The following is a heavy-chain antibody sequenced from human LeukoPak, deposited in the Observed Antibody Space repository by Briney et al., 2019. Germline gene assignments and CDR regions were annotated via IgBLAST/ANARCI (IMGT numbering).Heavy chain of an antibody. CDR3: ARVYYYDSSGYSKNYYYYYMDV. V-gene: IGHV4-39*01. CDR1: GGSISSSSYY. Sequence: SETLSLTCTVSGGSISSSSYYWGWIRQPPGKGLEWIGSIYYSGSTYYNPSLKSRVTISVDTFKNQFSLKLSSVTAADTAVYYCARVYYYDSSGYSKNYYYYYMDVWGKGTTVTVSS. CDR2: IYYSGST. D-gene: IGHD3-22*01. J-gene: IGHJ6*03.